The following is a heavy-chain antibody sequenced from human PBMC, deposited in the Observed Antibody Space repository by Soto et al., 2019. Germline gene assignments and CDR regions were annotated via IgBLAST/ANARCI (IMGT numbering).Heavy chain of an antibody. CDR3: ARDLMYSSSSRQPLAFWFDP. V-gene: IGHV4-59*01. CDR1: GGSISSYY. CDR2: IYYSGST. Sequence: PSETLSLTCTVSGGSISSYYWSWIRQPPGKGLEWIRYIYYSGSTNYNPSLKSRVTISVDTSKNQFSLKLSSVTAADTAVYYCARDLMYSSSSRQPLAFWFDPWGQGTLVTVSS. J-gene: IGHJ5*02. D-gene: IGHD6-6*01.